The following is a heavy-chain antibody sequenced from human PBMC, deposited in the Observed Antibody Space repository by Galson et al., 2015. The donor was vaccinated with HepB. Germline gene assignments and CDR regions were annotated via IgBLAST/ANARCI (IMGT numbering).Heavy chain of an antibody. D-gene: IGHD3-3*01. CDR1: GFTFSNAW. CDR2: IKSKTDGGTT. J-gene: IGHJ4*02. V-gene: IGHV3-15*07. Sequence: SLRLSCAASGFTFSNAWMNWVRQAPGKGLEWVGCIKSKTDGGTTDYAAPVKGRFTISRDDSKNTLYLQMNSLKTEGTAVYYCTTDRGSGGYYDFWSGYSLIDYWGQGTLVTVSS. CDR3: TTDRGSGGYYDFWSGYSLIDY.